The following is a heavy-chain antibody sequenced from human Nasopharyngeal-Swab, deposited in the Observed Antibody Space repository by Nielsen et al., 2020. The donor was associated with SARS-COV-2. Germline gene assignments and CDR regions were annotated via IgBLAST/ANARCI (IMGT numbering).Heavy chain of an antibody. CDR3: ASWANPPQGYCSCGSCSHDY. Sequence: ASFMVSCYASSYSFIVFYLHLVRRAPGQGLEWMGRINPNSGGTNYAQKFQGRVTMIRDTSISTAYMELSRLRSDDTAVYYCASWANPPQGYCSCGSCSHDYWGQGTLVTVSS. CDR1: SYSFIVFY. J-gene: IGHJ4*02. CDR2: INPNSGGT. D-gene: IGHD2-15*01. V-gene: IGHV1-2*06.